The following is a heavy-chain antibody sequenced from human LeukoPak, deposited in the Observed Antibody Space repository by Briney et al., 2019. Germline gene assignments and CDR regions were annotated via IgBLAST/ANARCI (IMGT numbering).Heavy chain of an antibody. V-gene: IGHV3-74*01. D-gene: IGHD2-15*01. CDR2: INSDGSST. Sequence: GGSLRLSCAASGFTFSSYWMHWVRQAPGKGLVWVSRINSDGSSTTYADSLKGRFTISRDNAKNTPYLQMNSLRAEDTAVYYCARGGLHGACDMGAQETRVSVSS. CDR1: GFTFSSYW. J-gene: IGHJ3*02. CDR3: ARGGLHGACDM.